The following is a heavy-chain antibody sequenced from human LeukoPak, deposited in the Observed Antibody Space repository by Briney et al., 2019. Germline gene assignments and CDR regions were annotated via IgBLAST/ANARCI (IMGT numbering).Heavy chain of an antibody. J-gene: IGHJ4*02. Sequence: PGGSLRLSCAASGFTFSRYSMSWVRQAPGKGLEWVSAIRGSGDSTYYAESVKGRFTFSRDNSKNTLNLQMNSLRAEDTAVYYCAKRSPDVDTGYFDYWGQGTLVTVSS. D-gene: IGHD3/OR15-3a*01. CDR3: AKRSPDVDTGYFDY. V-gene: IGHV3-23*01. CDR2: IRGSGDST. CDR1: GFTFSRYS.